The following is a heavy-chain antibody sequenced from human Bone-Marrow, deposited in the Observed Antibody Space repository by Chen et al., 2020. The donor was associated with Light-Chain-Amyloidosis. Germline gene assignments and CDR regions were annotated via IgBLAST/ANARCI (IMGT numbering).Heavy chain of an antibody. CDR1: GGSISSGGSY. J-gene: IGHJ6*02. Sequence: QVQLQESGPGLVKPSQTLSLTCSVSGGSISSGGSYWSWIRQHPGKGLEWIGYIYYTGSTYYKPSRRGRVTMSVDTSKNQFSLRVNSVTAADTAIYYCARLDYGGSTRYYYGMDVWGQGTTVTVSS. D-gene: IGHD4-17*01. CDR3: ARLDYGGSTRYYYGMDV. CDR2: IYYTGST. V-gene: IGHV4-31*03.